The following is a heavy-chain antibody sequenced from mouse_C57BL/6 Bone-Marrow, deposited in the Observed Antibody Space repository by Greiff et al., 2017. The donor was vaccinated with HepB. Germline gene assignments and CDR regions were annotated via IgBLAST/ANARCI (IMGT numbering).Heavy chain of an antibody. Sequence: EVQLQQSGAELVRPGASVKLSCTASGFNIKDDYMHWVKQRPEQGLEWIGWIDPENGDTEYASKFQGKATITADTSSNTAYLQLSSLTSEDTAVYYCTTEGYYYGGYFDVCGTGTTVTVSS. J-gene: IGHJ1*03. CDR3: TTEGYYYGGYFDV. CDR2: IDPENGDT. CDR1: GFNIKDDY. D-gene: IGHD1-1*01. V-gene: IGHV14-4*01.